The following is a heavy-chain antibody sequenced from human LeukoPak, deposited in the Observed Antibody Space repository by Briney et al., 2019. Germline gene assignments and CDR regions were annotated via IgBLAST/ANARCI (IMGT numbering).Heavy chain of an antibody. D-gene: IGHD3-10*01. Sequence: GGSLRLSCAASGFTLSSNYMSWVRQAPGKGLEWVSVIYSGGSTYYADSVKGRVTISRDNTKNTLYLQMNSLRAEDTAVYYCASGSGSYRTPYYYMDVWGTGTTVTVSS. CDR1: GFTLSSNY. CDR2: IYSGGST. CDR3: ASGSGSYRTPYYYMDV. J-gene: IGHJ6*03. V-gene: IGHV3-53*01.